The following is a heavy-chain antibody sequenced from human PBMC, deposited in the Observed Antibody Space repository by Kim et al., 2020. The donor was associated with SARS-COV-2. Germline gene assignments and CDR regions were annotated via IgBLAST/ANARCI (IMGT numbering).Heavy chain of an antibody. Sequence: SETLSLTCALSGDSVSDNSAAWNWIRQSPSRGLEWLGRTYYKSKWYYDYAVSVKSRITINADTSKNQFSLQLNSVTPEDTAVYYCAKDPGYNTNCWGQGTLVSVSS. J-gene: IGHJ4*02. CDR3: AKDPGYNTNC. D-gene: IGHD5-12*01. V-gene: IGHV6-1*01. CDR2: TYYKSKWYY. CDR1: GDSVSDNSAA.